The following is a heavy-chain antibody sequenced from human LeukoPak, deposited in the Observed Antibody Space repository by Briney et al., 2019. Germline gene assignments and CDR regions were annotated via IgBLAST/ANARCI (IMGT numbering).Heavy chain of an antibody. J-gene: IGHJ4*02. Sequence: PGGSLRLSCAASGFTFSSYWMHWVRQGPGKGLAWVSRINSDGSSTNYADSVKGRFTISRDNAKDTLYLQMNSLRAEDTAVYYCARVGCSGGSCYYFDFWGQGTLLTVSS. CDR3: ARVGCSGGSCYYFDF. CDR1: GFTFSSYW. V-gene: IGHV3-74*01. D-gene: IGHD2-15*01. CDR2: INSDGSST.